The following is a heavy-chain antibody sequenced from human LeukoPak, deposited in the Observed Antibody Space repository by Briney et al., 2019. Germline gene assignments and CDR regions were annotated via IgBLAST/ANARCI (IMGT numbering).Heavy chain of an antibody. D-gene: IGHD5-18*01. Sequence: GESLQISCQASGYSFTNYWIGWVRQMPGKGLEWMGIIYPGDSDTRYSPSFQGQVTISADKSISTAYLQWSSLKASDTAMYYCARAMVTGYFDYWGQGTLVTVSS. CDR1: GYSFTNYW. CDR2: IYPGDSDT. J-gene: IGHJ4*02. V-gene: IGHV5-51*01. CDR3: ARAMVTGYFDY.